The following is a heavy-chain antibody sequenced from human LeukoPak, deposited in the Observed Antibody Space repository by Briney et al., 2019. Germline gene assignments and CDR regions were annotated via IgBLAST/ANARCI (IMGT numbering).Heavy chain of an antibody. D-gene: IGHD3-22*01. CDR1: GGSISSSGYY. CDR2: VYYAGST. Sequence: PSETLSLTRTVSGGSISSSGYYWGWIRQPPGKGLEWIGTVYYAGSTYYNPSLKSRVTISEDTSRNQFSLKLNSVTAADTAVYYCARGSGTYYYDSGGYLNWFDPWGQGILVTVFS. V-gene: IGHV4-39*01. J-gene: IGHJ5*02. CDR3: ARGSGTYYYDSGGYLNWFDP.